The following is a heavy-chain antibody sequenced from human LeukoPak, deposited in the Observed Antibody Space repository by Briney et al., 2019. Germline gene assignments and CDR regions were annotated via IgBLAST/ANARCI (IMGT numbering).Heavy chain of an antibody. J-gene: IGHJ4*02. V-gene: IGHV4-59*08. D-gene: IGHD6-19*01. CDR1: GGSISSYY. CDR3: AKGTWLGSFDY. CDR2: IYYSGST. Sequence: SETLSLTCTVSGGSISSYYWSWIRQPPGKGLEWIGYIYYSGSTNYNPSLKSRVTISVDTSKNQFSLKLSSVTAADTAVYYCAKGTWLGSFDYWGQGTLVTVSS.